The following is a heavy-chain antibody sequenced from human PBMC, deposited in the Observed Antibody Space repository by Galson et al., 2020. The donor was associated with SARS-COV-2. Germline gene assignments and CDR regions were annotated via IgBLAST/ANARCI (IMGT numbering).Heavy chain of an antibody. CDR1: GGSVNSGSYY. J-gene: IGHJ4*02. CDR2: VYYSGST. D-gene: IGHD6-13*01. Sequence: SETLSLTCTVSGGSVNSGSYYWSWIRQPPGKGLEWIGYVYYSGSTDYNPSLKSRVTISIDTSKNQFSLSLSSVTAADTAVYYCARADSSGWYNRFDYWGQGTLVTVPS. CDR3: ARADSSGWYNRFDY. V-gene: IGHV4-61*01.